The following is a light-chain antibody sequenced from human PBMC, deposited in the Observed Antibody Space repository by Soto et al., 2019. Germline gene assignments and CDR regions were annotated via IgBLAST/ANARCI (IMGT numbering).Light chain of an antibody. CDR1: SSDVGGYNY. J-gene: IGLJ1*01. Sequence: QSVLTQPASVSGYPGQSITISCTGRSSDVGGYNYVSWYQQHPGKAPKFMIYEVSRRPSGVSNRFSGSKSGNTAPLTVSGLQAEYEADYYCSSYTTSNTYVFGTGTKVTVL. CDR2: EVS. CDR3: SSYTTSNTYV. V-gene: IGLV2-14*01.